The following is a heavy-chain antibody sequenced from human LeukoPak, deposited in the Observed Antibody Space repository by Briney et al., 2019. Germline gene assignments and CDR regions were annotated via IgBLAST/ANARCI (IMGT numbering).Heavy chain of an antibody. D-gene: IGHD4-17*01. CDR2: IYHSGST. J-gene: IGHJ4*02. V-gene: IGHV4-30-2*01. CDR1: GGSISSGGYY. CDR3: ARDKYGDVYYFDY. Sequence: SQTLSLTCTVSGGSISSGGYYWSWIRQPPGKGLEWIGYIYHSGSTYYNPSLKSRVTISVDTSKNQFSLKLSSVTAADTAVYYCARDKYGDVYYFDYWGQGTLVTVSS.